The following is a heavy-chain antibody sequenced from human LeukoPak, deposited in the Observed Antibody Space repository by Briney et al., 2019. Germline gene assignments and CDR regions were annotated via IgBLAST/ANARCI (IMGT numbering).Heavy chain of an antibody. V-gene: IGHV4-59*01. CDR3: ARDRRGVGAAPFDY. CDR1: GGSISSYC. CDR2: IYYSGST. Sequence: SETLSLTCTVSGGSISSYCWSWIRQPPGKGLEWIGYIYYSGSTNYNPSLKSRVTISVDTSKNQFSLKLSSVTAADTAVYYCARDRRGVGAAPFDYWGQGTLVTVSS. D-gene: IGHD1-26*01. J-gene: IGHJ4*02.